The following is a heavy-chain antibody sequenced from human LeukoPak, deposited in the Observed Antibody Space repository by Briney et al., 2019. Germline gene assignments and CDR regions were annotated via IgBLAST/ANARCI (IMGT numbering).Heavy chain of an antibody. CDR1: GGSISSGSYY. CDR3: ARGLPPSSSWYNWFDP. V-gene: IGHV4-61*02. Sequence: SETLSLTCTVSGGSISSGSYYWSWIRQPAGKGLEWIGRIYTSGSTNYNPSLKSRVTISVDTSKNQFSLKLSSVTAADTAVYYCARGLPPSSSWYNWFDPWGQGTLVTVSS. CDR2: IYTSGST. D-gene: IGHD6-13*01. J-gene: IGHJ5*02.